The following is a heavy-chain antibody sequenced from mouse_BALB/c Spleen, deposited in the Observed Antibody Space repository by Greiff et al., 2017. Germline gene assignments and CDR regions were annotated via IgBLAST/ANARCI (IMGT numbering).Heavy chain of an antibody. CDR2: IDPANGNT. CDR3: ARSGGYAVPGFAY. CDR1: GFNIKDTY. D-gene: IGHD2-14*01. Sequence: EVQLQQSGAELVKPGASVKLSCTASGFNIKDTYMHWVKQRPEQGLEWIGRIDPANGNTKYDPKFQGKATITADTSSNTAYLQLSSLTSEDTAVYYCARSGGYAVPGFAYWGQGTLVTVSA. V-gene: IGHV14-3*02. J-gene: IGHJ3*01.